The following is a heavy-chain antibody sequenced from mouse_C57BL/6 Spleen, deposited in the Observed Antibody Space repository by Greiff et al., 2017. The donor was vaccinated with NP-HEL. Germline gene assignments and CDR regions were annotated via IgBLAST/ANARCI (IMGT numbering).Heavy chain of an antibody. Sequence: QVQLQQSGAELVKPGASVKISCKASGYAFSSYWMNWVKQRPGKGLEWIGQIYPGDGDTNYNGKFKGKATLTADKSSSTAYMQLSSLTSEDSAVYFCASPYYSNYVGFAYWGQGTLVTVSA. J-gene: IGHJ3*01. V-gene: IGHV1-80*01. CDR3: ASPYYSNYVGFAY. CDR2: IYPGDGDT. D-gene: IGHD2-5*01. CDR1: GYAFSSYW.